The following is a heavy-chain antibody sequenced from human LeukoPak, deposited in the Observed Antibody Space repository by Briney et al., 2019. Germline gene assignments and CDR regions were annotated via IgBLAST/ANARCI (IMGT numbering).Heavy chain of an antibody. CDR2: IYYSGST. D-gene: IGHD3-10*01. J-gene: IGHJ5*02. CDR3: ARARMVRGARFDP. Sequence: SETLSLTCTVSGGSISSYYWSWIRQPPGKGLEWIGYIYYSGSTNYNPSLKGRVTISVDTSKNQFSLKLSSVTAADTAVYYCARARMVRGARFDPWGQGTLVTVSS. CDR1: GGSISSYY. V-gene: IGHV4-59*01.